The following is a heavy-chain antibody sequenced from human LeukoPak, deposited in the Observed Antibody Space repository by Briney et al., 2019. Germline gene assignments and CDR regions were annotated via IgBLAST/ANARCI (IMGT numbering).Heavy chain of an antibody. J-gene: IGHJ6*03. CDR2: ISSSGSTI. CDR3: ARDRRDSSRIYNYYYYYYVDV. D-gene: IGHD6-13*01. Sequence: GGSLRLSCAASGFTFSDYYMSWIRQAPGKGLEWVSYISSSGSTIYYADSVKGRFTISRDNAKNSLYLQMNSLRAEDTAVYYCARDRRDSSRIYNYYYYYYVDVWGKGTTVTVSS. CDR1: GFTFSDYY. V-gene: IGHV3-11*01.